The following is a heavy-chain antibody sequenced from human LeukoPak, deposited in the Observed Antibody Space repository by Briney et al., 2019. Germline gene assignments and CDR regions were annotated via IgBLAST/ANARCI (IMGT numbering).Heavy chain of an antibody. J-gene: IGHJ4*02. Sequence: GGSLRLSCAASGLTVSSNYMSWVRQAPGEGLECVSVIYSGGSTYYADFVKGRFTISRENSKNTLYLKMNSLRAEDTAVYYCARESGGHFSPHYFDYWGQGTLVTVSS. D-gene: IGHD1-26*01. CDR3: ARESGGHFSPHYFDY. CDR2: IYSGGST. V-gene: IGHV3-66*01. CDR1: GLTVSSNY.